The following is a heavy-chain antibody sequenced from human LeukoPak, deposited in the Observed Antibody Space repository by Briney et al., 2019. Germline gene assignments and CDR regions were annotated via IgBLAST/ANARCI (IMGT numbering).Heavy chain of an antibody. CDR3: ARGPAAGLFDY. CDR2: ISSSSSYI. CDR1: GFTFSSYS. Sequence: GGSLRLSCAASGFTFSSYSMNWVRQAPGKGLEWVSSISSSSSYIYYADSVEGRFTISRDNAKNSLYLQMNSLRAEDTAVYYCARGPAAGLFDYWGQGTLVTVSS. J-gene: IGHJ4*02. V-gene: IGHV3-21*01. D-gene: IGHD6-13*01.